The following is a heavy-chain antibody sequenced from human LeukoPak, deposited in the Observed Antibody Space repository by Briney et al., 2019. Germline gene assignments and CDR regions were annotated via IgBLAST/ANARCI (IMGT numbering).Heavy chain of an antibody. CDR2: INPNSGGT. J-gene: IGHJ4*02. D-gene: IGHD3-10*01. V-gene: IGHV1-2*02. CDR1: GYTFTGYY. Sequence: ASVKVSCKASGYTFTGYYMHWVQQAPGQGLEWMGWINPNSGGTNYAQKFQGRVTMTRDTSISTAYMELSRLRSDDTAVYYCARGFTMFRGVDFDYWGQGTLVTVSS. CDR3: ARGFTMFRGVDFDY.